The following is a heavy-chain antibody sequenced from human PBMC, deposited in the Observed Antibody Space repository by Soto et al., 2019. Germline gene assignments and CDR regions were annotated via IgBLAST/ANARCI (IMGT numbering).Heavy chain of an antibody. V-gene: IGHV3-23*01. Sequence: EVQLLESGGGLVQPGGSLRLSCAASGFTFSSYVMSWVRQAPGKGLEWVSAISGSGGSTYYADSVKGRFTISRDNSKNTLYLQMNSLRAEDTAVYYCARSAGYYYYGMDVWGQGTTVTVSS. CDR1: GFTFSSYV. J-gene: IGHJ6*02. CDR2: ISGSGGST. CDR3: ARSAGYYYYGMDV. D-gene: IGHD6-13*01.